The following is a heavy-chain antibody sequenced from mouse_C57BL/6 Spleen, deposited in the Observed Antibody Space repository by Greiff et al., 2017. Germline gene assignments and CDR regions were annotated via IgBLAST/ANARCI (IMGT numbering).Heavy chain of an antibody. J-gene: IGHJ1*03. CDR1: GSTFTSSW. CDR2: IDPSDSYT. D-gene: IGHD1-1*01. CDR3: ARPYYYGSSPWYFAV. Sequence: QVQLQQPGAELVKPGASVKLSCKASGSTFTSSWMQWVKQRPGQGLEWIGEIDPSDSYTNYNQKFKGKATLTVDTSSSTAYMQLSSLTSEDSAVYYCARPYYYGSSPWYFAVWGTGTTVTVSS. V-gene: IGHV1-50*01.